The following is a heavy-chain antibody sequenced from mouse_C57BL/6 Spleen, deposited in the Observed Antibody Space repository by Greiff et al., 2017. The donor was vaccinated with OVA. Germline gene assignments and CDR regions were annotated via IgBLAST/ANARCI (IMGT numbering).Heavy chain of an antibody. D-gene: IGHD1-1*01. V-gene: IGHV1-69*01. CDR3: AGTTVVATGAMDY. CDR2: IDPSDSYT. CDR1: GYTFTSYW. Sequence: QVQLQQPGAELVMPGASVKLSCKASGYTFTSYWMHWVKQRPGQGLEWIGEIDPSDSYTNYNQKFKGKSTLTVDKSSSTAYMQLSSLTSEDSAVYYCAGTTVVATGAMDYWGQGTSVTVSS. J-gene: IGHJ4*01.